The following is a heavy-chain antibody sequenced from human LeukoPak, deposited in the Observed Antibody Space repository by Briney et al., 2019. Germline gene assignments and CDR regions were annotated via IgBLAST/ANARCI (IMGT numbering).Heavy chain of an antibody. Sequence: NTSETLSLTCTVSGGSISSSSYYWGWIRQPPGKGLEWIGSIYYSGSTNYNPSLKSRVTISVNTSKNHFSLKLSSVTAADTTVYYCARVTGYGGNHDYWGQGTLVSVSS. V-gene: IGHV4-39*07. CDR2: IYYSGST. CDR1: GGSISSSSYY. J-gene: IGHJ4*02. D-gene: IGHD4-23*01. CDR3: ARVTGYGGNHDY.